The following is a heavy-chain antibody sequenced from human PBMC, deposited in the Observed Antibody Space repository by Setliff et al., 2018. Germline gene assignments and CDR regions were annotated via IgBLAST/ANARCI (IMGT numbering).Heavy chain of an antibody. CDR1: GFTFDDYT. D-gene: IGHD3-16*01. J-gene: IGHJ3*02. V-gene: IGHV3-43*01. Sequence: ETLSLSCAASGFTFDDYTMHWVRQAPGKGLEWVSLISWDGGSTYYADSVKGRFTISRDNSKNSLYLQMNSLRTEDTALYYCAYWGAFDIWGQGTMVTVSS. CDR3: AYWGAFDI. CDR2: ISWDGGST.